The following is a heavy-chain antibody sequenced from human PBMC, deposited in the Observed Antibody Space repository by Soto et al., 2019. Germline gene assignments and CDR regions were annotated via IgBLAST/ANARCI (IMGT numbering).Heavy chain of an antibody. J-gene: IGHJ6*03. CDR1: GYSFTNYG. CDR3: ARDRGVAPPVADIAHYYYYMDV. D-gene: IGHD6-19*01. Sequence: QDRLVQSGGEVKKPGASVKVSCKASGYSFTNYGITWVRQAPGQGFEWMGWISANNGDTNYAQKLQGRVTMTTDASTRTAYLELRSRRSDYTALYYCARDRGVAPPVADIAHYYYYMDVWGKGPTVTVSS. V-gene: IGHV1-18*01. CDR2: ISANNGDT.